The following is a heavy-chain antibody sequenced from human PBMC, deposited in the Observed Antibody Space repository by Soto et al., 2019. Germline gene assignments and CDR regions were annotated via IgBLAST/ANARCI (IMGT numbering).Heavy chain of an antibody. CDR1: GGTFRSYA. D-gene: IGHD3-22*01. V-gene: IGHV1-69*13. J-gene: IGHJ6*02. CDR3: ASSDSSGYYAGEDYYYYGMDV. Sequence: ASVKVSCKASGGTFRSYAISWGRQAPGQGLEWKGGIIPIFGTVYYAQKFQGRVTITADESTSTAYMELSSLRSEDTAVYYCASSDSSGYYAGEDYYYYGMDVWGQGTTVTVSS. CDR2: IIPIFGTV.